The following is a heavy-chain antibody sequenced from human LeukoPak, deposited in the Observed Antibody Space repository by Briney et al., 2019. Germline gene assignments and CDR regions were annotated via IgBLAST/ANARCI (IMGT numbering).Heavy chain of an antibody. CDR1: GFTFSSYA. Sequence: GGSLRLSCAASGFTFSSYAMHWVRQAPGKGLEWVAVISYDGSNKYYADSVKGRFTISRDNSKNTLYLQMNSLRAEDTAVYYCARGPGAGTFDYWGQGTLVTVSS. J-gene: IGHJ4*02. V-gene: IGHV3-30*04. D-gene: IGHD6-19*01. CDR3: ARGPGAGTFDY. CDR2: ISYDGSNK.